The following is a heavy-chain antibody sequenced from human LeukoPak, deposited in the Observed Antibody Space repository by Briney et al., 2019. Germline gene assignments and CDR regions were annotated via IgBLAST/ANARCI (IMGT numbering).Heavy chain of an antibody. D-gene: IGHD2-2*01. V-gene: IGHV4-38-2*01. CDR3: AMGYQLRYMPTGFDY. J-gene: IGHJ4*02. CDR1: GHSLSRGYH. Sequence: SETLSLTRAVSGHSLSRGYHWGWIRQPPGKGLEWIGSIYHSGSTHYNPSLKSRVTISVDTSKNQYSLKLSSVTAAATAVYYCAMGYQLRYMPTGFDYCGQGNLVTVSS. CDR2: IYHSGST.